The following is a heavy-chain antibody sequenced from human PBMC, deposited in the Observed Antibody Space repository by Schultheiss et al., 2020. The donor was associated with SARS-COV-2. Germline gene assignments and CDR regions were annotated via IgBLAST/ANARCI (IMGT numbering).Heavy chain of an antibody. CDR2: ITPFNGNT. CDR3: ARCEGFGSWCAFDI. J-gene: IGHJ3*02. CDR1: GGTFSSYA. V-gene: IGHV1-45*02. D-gene: IGHD6-13*01. Sequence: SVKVSCKASGGTFSSYAISWVRQAPGQALEWMGWITPFNGNTNYAQKFQDRVTITRDRSMSTAYMELSSLRSEDTAMYYCARCEGFGSWCAFDIWGQGTMVTVSS.